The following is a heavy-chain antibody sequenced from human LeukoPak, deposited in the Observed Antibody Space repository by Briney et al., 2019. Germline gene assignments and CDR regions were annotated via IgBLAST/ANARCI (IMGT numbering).Heavy chain of an antibody. J-gene: IGHJ2*01. V-gene: IGHV3-21*01. CDR3: ARALVNSYGDYYYVVTDYYWYFDL. CDR2: ISSSSSYI. CDR1: GFTFSYYS. D-gene: IGHD4-17*01. Sequence: KPGGSLRLSCAASGFTFSYYSMNWVRQAPGKGLEWVSSISSSSSYIYYADSVKGRFTISRDNAKNSLYLQMNSLRAEDTAVYYCARALVNSYGDYYYVVTDYYWYFDLWGRGTLVTVSS.